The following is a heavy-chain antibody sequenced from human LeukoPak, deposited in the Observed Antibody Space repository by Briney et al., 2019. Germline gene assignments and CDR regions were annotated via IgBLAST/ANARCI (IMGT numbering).Heavy chain of an antibody. CDR3: VRDDCGDTCYPGGY. CDR1: GGTFSSYA. Sequence: ASVKVSCKASGGTFSSYAISWVRQAPGQGLEWMGGIIPIFGTANYAQKFQGRVTITADKSTSTAYMELSSLRSEDTAVYYCVRDDCGDTCYPGGYWGQGTLVAVSS. V-gene: IGHV1-69*06. CDR2: IIPIFGTA. J-gene: IGHJ4*02. D-gene: IGHD2-21*01.